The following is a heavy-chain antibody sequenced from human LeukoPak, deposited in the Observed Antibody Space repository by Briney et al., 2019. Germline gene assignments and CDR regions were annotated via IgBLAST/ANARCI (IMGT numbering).Heavy chain of an antibody. J-gene: IGHJ6*02. D-gene: IGHD1-1*01. CDR1: GFTFSDYA. CDR2: ISRSGGRT. CDR3: AKGPGNDDYYYYYGMDV. Sequence: GGSLRLSCAASGFTFSDYAMSWVRQAPGKGLEWVSGISRSGGRTYYVESVKGRFTISRDNSKNSLYLQMNSLRAEDTAVYYCAKGPGNDDYYYYYGMDVWGQGTTVTVSS. V-gene: IGHV3-23*01.